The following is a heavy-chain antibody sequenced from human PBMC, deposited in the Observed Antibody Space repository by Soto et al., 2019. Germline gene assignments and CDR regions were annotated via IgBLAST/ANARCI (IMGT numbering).Heavy chain of an antibody. D-gene: IGHD3-16*02. J-gene: IGHJ5*02. V-gene: IGHV4-31*03. CDR2: IHNSGTT. CDR1: GGSISSGDYY. Sequence: QVQLQESGPGLVKPSQTLSLICTVSGGSISSGDYYWSWIRQHPGKDLEWIGYIHNSGTTYYIPPLKSRVTMSVDTSKNQLSLKVTSGTAADTAVYYCARGVTFGGVIAPRFDPWGQGTLVTVSS. CDR3: ARGVTFGGVIAPRFDP.